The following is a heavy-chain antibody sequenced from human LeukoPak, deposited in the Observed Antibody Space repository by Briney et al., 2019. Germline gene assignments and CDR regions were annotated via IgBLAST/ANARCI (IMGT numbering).Heavy chain of an antibody. CDR3: ARDRGSRIVDY. CDR2: IKQNGSEK. J-gene: IGHJ4*02. Sequence: GGSLRLSCAASGFTFSSYWMSWVRQAPGKGLGWVANIKQNGSEKYYVDSVKGRFTISRDNAKNSLYLQMNSLRAEDTAVYYCARDRGSRIVDYWGQGTLVTVSS. D-gene: IGHD2/OR15-2a*01. V-gene: IGHV3-7*01. CDR1: GFTFSSYW.